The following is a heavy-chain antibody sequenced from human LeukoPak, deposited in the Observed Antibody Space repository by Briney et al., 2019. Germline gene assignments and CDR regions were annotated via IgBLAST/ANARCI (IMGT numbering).Heavy chain of an antibody. CDR1: GFTFSSYA. CDR2: ISGSGGST. D-gene: IGHD3-3*01. CDR3: AKDLSAGYYGMDV. J-gene: IGHJ6*02. Sequence: GGSLRLSCVASGFTFSSYAMSWVRQAPGKGLEWVSAISGSGGSTYYADSVKGRFTISRDNSKNTLYLQMNSLRAEDTAVYYCAKDLSAGYYGMDVWGQGTTVTVSS. V-gene: IGHV3-23*01.